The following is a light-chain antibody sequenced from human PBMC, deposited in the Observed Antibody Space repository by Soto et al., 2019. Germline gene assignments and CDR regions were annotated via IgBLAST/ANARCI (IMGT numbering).Light chain of an antibody. CDR2: EVS. CDR1: SSDVGDYNY. Sequence: QSVLTQPASVSGSPGQSSTISCTGTSSDVGDYNYVSWYQQHPGKAPKLIIYEVSYRPSGVSNRFSGSKSGNTASLSISGLQAEDEADYYCSSYTSSSTFYVFGSGTKLTVL. CDR3: SSYTSSSTFYV. J-gene: IGLJ1*01. V-gene: IGLV2-14*01.